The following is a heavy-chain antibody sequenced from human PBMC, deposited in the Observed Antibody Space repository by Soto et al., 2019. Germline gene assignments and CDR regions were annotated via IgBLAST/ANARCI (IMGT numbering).Heavy chain of an antibody. J-gene: IGHJ4*02. CDR3: VRPNFGALTHFDF. D-gene: IGHD3-16*01. Sequence: PGGSLKISCQAIGYTFTNYWIGWVRQTPGKGLEWMGIIFPGDSDTRYNPSFEGQVTVSADESISTAYLQWNTLKASDTAMYYCVRPNFGALTHFDFWGQGTLVTVSS. CDR1: GYTFTNYW. CDR2: IFPGDSDT. V-gene: IGHV5-51*01.